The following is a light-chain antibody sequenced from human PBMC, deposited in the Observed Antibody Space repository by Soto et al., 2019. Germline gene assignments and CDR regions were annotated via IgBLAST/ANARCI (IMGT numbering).Light chain of an antibody. J-gene: IGLJ1*01. CDR2: EVS. Sequence: QSALTQPVSVSGSPGQSITISCTGTSSDVGGYNYVSWYQQHPGKAPKLMIFEVSNRASGVSTRFSGSKSGNTASLTISGLQAEDEADYYCSSYTGSSTYVFGTGTKLTVL. CDR1: SSDVGGYNY. V-gene: IGLV2-14*01. CDR3: SSYTGSSTYV.